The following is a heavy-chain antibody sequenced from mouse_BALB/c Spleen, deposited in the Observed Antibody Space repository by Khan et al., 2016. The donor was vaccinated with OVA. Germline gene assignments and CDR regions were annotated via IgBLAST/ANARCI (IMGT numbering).Heavy chain of an antibody. CDR3: ARKNYYGYAMDY. CDR1: GYSITSGYA. Sequence: QLEESGPGLVKPSQSLSLTCTVTGYSITSGYAWNWIRKFPGNKLEWMGYISYSGSTSYNPSLRSRISITRDTSKNQFFLQLNSVTTEDTATYYCARKNYYGYAMDYWGQGTAVTVSS. D-gene: IGHD1-1*01. J-gene: IGHJ4*01. CDR2: ISYSGST. V-gene: IGHV3-2*02.